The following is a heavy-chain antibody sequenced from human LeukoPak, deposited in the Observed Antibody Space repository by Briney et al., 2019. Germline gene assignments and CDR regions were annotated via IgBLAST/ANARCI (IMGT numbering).Heavy chain of an antibody. CDR3: ARDKPYYYDSSGYYSQFDY. CDR1: GYTFTGYY. Sequence: ASVKVSCKASGYTFTGYYMNWVRQAPGQGLEWMGRINPNSGGTNYAQKFQGRVTMTTDTSTSTAYMELRSLRSDDTAVYYCARDKPYYYDSSGYYSQFDYWGQGTLVTVSS. D-gene: IGHD3-22*01. CDR2: INPNSGGT. J-gene: IGHJ4*02. V-gene: IGHV1-2*06.